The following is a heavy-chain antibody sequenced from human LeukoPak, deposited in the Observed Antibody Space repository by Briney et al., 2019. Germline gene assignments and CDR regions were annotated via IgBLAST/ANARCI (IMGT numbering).Heavy chain of an antibody. CDR3: AKVTGYCSSTSCYWVTYGMDV. D-gene: IGHD2-2*01. CDR2: ISYDGSNK. V-gene: IGHV3-30*18. Sequence: PGGSLRLSCAASGFTFSSYGMHWVRQAPGKGLEWVAGISYDGSNKYHADSVKGRFTISRDNSQNTLYLQMNSLRAEDTAVYYCAKVTGYCSSTSCYWVTYGMDVWGQGTTVTVSS. CDR1: GFTFSSYG. J-gene: IGHJ6*02.